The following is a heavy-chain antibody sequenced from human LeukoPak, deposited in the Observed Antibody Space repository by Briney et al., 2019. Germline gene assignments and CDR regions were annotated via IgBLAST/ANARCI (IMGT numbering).Heavy chain of an antibody. J-gene: IGHJ4*02. Sequence: ASVKVSCKASGYTFTSYGISWVRQAPGEGLEWMGWISAYNGNTNYAQKLQGRVTMTTDTPTSTAYMELRSLRYDDTAVYYCAREGEWFGELLPPVFDYGGKGTLVTVSS. CDR3: AREGEWFGELLPPVFDY. D-gene: IGHD3-10*01. V-gene: IGHV1-18*01. CDR2: ISAYNGNT. CDR1: GYTFTSYG.